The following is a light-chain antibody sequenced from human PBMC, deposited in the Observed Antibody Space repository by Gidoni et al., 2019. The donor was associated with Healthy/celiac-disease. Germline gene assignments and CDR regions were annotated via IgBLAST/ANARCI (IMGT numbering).Light chain of an antibody. CDR1: QSVSSSY. Sequence: EIVLTQSPGTLSLSPGERATLSCRASQSVSSSYLAWYQQKPGQAPRLLIYGASSRATGIPDRFRCSGSGTDFTLTISRLEPEDFAVYYCQQYGSSPGTFGQGTKVEIK. V-gene: IGKV3-20*01. J-gene: IGKJ1*01. CDR2: GAS. CDR3: QQYGSSPGT.